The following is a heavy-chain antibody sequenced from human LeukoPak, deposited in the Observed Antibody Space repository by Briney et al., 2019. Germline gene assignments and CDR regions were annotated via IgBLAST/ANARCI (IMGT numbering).Heavy chain of an antibody. CDR1: GFTFSIYA. Sequence: GKSLRLSCAASGFTFSIYAMHWVRQAPGKGLEWVAVVSFDGSNKYYTDSVKGRFSISRDSSKNILYLQMNSLRAEDTAVYYCAKDRCSNGIGCYFYYMDVWGKGTTVTISS. J-gene: IGHJ6*03. CDR2: VSFDGSNK. D-gene: IGHD2-8*01. CDR3: AKDRCSNGIGCYFYYMDV. V-gene: IGHV3-30*04.